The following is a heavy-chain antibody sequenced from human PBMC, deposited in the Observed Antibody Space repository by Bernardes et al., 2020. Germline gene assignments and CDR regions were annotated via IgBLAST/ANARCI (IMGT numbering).Heavy chain of an antibody. D-gene: IGHD3-3*01. Sequence: GWSLILSCATSGFTFSSYSLNWVRRAPGKGLEWISYISTGSVSIKYADSVKGRFTISRDNAKNSLYLQMNSLRDEDTAVYYCARGDTIFGEVILYWGQGTLVTVSS. CDR2: ISTGSVSI. CDR1: GFTFSSYS. CDR3: ARGDTIFGEVILY. J-gene: IGHJ4*02. V-gene: IGHV3-48*02.